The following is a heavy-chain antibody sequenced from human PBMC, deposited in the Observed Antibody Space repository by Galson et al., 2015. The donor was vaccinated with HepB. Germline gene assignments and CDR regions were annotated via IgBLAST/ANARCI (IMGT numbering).Heavy chain of an antibody. CDR3: ARVPRQPGAA. V-gene: IGHV1-8*01. Sequence: SVKVSCKASGYTFTSHDINWVRQATGQGLEWMGYINPNSGDTGYAQKFQGRVTMTRDTSIRTAYMELSSLTSEDTAMYYCARVPRQPGAAWGQGTLVTVSS. D-gene: IGHD1-26*01. J-gene: IGHJ5*02. CDR2: INPNSGDT. CDR1: GYTFTSHD.